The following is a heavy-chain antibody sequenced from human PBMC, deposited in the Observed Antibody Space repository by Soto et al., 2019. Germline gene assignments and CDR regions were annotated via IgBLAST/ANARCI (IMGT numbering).Heavy chain of an antibody. J-gene: IGHJ3*02. CDR3: ARAKSSGRDDAFDI. CDR2: IAGTSYYT. CDR1: GFTFSDYY. D-gene: IGHD1-26*01. V-gene: IGHV3-11*05. Sequence: QVQLVESGGGLVEPGGSLRLSCGASGFTFSDYYMTWIRQAPGKGLEWVSYIAGTSYYTNYADSVKGRFIISRDNAKSALYLQMKCLRAEDAAVYYCARAKSSGRDDAFDIWGQGTVVTVSS.